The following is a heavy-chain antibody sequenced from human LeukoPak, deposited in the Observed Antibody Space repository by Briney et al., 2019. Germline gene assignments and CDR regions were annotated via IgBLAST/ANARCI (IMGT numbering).Heavy chain of an antibody. CDR2: ISAYNGNT. CDR1: GYTFTSCG. J-gene: IGHJ4*02. CDR3: ARIMGILSSNWSGDY. V-gene: IGHV1-18*01. D-gene: IGHD6-13*01. Sequence: ASVKVSCKASGYTFTSCGISWVRQAPGQGLEWMGWISAYNGNTNYAQKLQGRVTMTTDTSTSTAYMELRSLRSDDTAVYYCARIMGILSSNWSGDYWGQGTLVTVSS.